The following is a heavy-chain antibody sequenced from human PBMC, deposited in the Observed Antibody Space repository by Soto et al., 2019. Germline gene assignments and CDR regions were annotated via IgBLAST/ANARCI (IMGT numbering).Heavy chain of an antibody. Sequence: QLQLQESGPGLVKPSDTLSLTCTVSSASISSSSYTWGWIRQPPGKGLEGIGSIYYSGPTYYNPSFNSRVTVPEDTSKNQFSLKVTSVTAADTAVYDCARLHGYCISSSCHGHYAMDVWGQGTTVTVSS. V-gene: IGHV4-39*01. CDR1: SASISSSSYT. CDR2: IYYSGPT. D-gene: IGHD2-2*01. J-gene: IGHJ6*02. CDR3: ARLHGYCISSSCHGHYAMDV.